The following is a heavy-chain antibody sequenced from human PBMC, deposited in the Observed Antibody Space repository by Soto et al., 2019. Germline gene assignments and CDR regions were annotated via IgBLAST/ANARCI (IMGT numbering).Heavy chain of an antibody. CDR1: GFTFSSYA. D-gene: IGHD4-4*01. CDR2: ISYDGSNK. Sequence: QVQLVESGGGVVQPGMSLRLSCAAAGFTFSSYAMYWVRQAPGKGLEWVAVISYDGSNKYYADSVKGRFTISRDNSKNTLYLQMNSLRAEDTAVYYCARPLWRDDYNWGYFDLWGRGTLVTVSS. CDR3: ARPLWRDDYNWGYFDL. J-gene: IGHJ2*01. V-gene: IGHV3-30-3*01.